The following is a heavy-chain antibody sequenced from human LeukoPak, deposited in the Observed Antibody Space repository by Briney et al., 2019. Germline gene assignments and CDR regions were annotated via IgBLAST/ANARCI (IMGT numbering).Heavy chain of an antibody. V-gene: IGHV4-59*01. CDR1: GGSISNYW. CDR3: ARGYSSSWNYFDY. Sequence: AETLSLTCTVSGGSISNYWWSWIRQPPGKGLEWIGYVFDSGGTNYNPSLKSRVTISVDTSKKQFSLKLSSVTAADTAVYYCARGYSSSWNYFDYWGQGTLVTVSS. J-gene: IGHJ4*02. D-gene: IGHD6-13*01. CDR2: VFDSGGT.